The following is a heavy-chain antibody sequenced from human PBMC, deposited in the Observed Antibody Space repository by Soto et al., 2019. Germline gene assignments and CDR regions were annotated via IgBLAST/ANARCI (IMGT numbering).Heavy chain of an antibody. J-gene: IGHJ3*02. Sequence: QVHLVQSGAEVKKPGSSVKVSCKASGGTFSNHALNWVRQAPGQGLEWMGRIIPIFTTTNYAQKFQGRVNITADESTIPAYRELSSLKHDDTAVYSCAREVAADGTFREDVFDIWCQGTLVTVSS. V-gene: IGHV1-69*12. CDR1: GGTFSNHA. CDR3: AREVAADGTFREDVFDI. D-gene: IGHD6-13*01. CDR2: IIPIFTTT.